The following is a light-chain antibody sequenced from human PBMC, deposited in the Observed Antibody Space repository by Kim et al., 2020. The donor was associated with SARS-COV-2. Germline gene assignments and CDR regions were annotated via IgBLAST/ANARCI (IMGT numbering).Light chain of an antibody. Sequence: EIVMTQSPATLSLSPGERATLSCRASQSVSSNLVCCHQKPRQDPRLLIYGASTRATGILARLIGSGAWTEFSLTISSLLSADFAVYYYYQYNSWPPLTFGGGTKVDIK. V-gene: IGKV3-15*01. CDR3: YQYNSWPPLT. CDR1: QSVSSN. J-gene: IGKJ4*01. CDR2: GAS.